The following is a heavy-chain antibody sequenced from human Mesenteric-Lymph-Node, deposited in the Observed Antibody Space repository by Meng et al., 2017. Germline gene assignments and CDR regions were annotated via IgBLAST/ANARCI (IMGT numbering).Heavy chain of an antibody. J-gene: IGHJ4*02. Sequence: QGQLVQSGAEVKKPGSSVKVSCKASGGTFSSYTISWVRQATGQGLEWMGWMSPNNDNAHYAQKFQGRVTMTRNTSISTVYMEFSSLRSEDTAVYYCARGVDAGVDYWGQGTLVTVSS. CDR2: MSPNNDNA. D-gene: IGHD1-26*01. V-gene: IGHV1-8*02. CDR3: ARGVDAGVDY. CDR1: GGTFSSYT.